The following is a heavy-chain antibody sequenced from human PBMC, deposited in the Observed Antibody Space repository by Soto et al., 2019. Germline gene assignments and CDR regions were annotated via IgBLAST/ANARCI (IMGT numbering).Heavy chain of an antibody. CDR2: INHSGST. D-gene: IGHD2-15*01. J-gene: IGHJ4*02. CDR3: ARGRRIKGYCSGGSCWPQRERYFDY. CDR1: GGSFSGYY. V-gene: IGHV4-34*01. Sequence: PSETLSLTCAVYGGSFSGYYWSWIRQPPGEGLEWIGEINHSGSTNYNPSLKSRVTISVDTSKNQFSLKLSSVTAADTAVYYCARGRRIKGYCSGGSCWPQRERYFDYWGQGTLVTVSS.